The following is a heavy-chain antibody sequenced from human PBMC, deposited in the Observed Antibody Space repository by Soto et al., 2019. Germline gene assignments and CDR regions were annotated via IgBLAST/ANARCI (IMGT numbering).Heavy chain of an antibody. Sequence: QVQLVQSGAEVKKPGASVKVSCKASGYTFTSYGISWVRQAPGQGLEWMGWISAYNGNTNYAQKPQGKVTMTTDTAKSTAYMELRSLRSDDTAVYYCARARMVVRGARPPTRGMDVWGQWTTVTVSS. CDR2: ISAYNGNT. CDR3: ARARMVVRGARPPTRGMDV. CDR1: GYTFTSYG. V-gene: IGHV1-18*01. D-gene: IGHD3-10*01. J-gene: IGHJ6*02.